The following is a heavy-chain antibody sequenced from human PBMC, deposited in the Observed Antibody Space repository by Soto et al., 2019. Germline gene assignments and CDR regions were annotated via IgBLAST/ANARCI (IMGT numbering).Heavy chain of an antibody. CDR1: GFTVSSYW. CDR2: IKTDGSST. J-gene: IGHJ6*02. V-gene: IGHV3-74*01. D-gene: IGHD2-15*01. CDR3: VRTPY. Sequence: GGSLRLSCAASGFTVSSYWMHWVRQAPGKGLVWVSLIKTDGSSTNYADSVKGRFTISRDNAKNTLYLQMNSLRAEDTAVYYCVRTPYWGQGXTVTVYS.